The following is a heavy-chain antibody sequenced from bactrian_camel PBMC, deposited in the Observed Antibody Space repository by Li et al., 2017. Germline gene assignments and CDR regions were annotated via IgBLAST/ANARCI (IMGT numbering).Heavy chain of an antibody. CDR2: IYTGGGST. J-gene: IGHJ4*01. CDR3: ATNPLRPLLEYSAYGGQRLWYNY. D-gene: IGHD4*01. V-gene: IGHV3S54*01. Sequence: HVQLVESGGGSVQAGGSLRLSCGVSGRSSGSSFCMGWFRQAPGKEREGVAAIYTGGGSTYCADSVKGRFTISQDKAKTTVYLQMNSLKSEDTALYYCATNPLRPLLEYSAYGGQRLWYNYWGQGTQVTVS. CDR1: GRSSGSSFC.